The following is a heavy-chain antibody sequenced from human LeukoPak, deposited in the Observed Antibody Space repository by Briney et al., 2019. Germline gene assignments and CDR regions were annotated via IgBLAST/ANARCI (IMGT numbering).Heavy chain of an antibody. D-gene: IGHD5-24*01. CDR2: IYYIGRT. CDR3: ASLKGEMNTSRPYYPYYMDV. CDR1: GGSISTYY. J-gene: IGHJ6*03. Sequence: SETLSLTCTVYGGSISTYYWTWIRQSPGKGLEWIGYIYYIGRTKYNPSLTSRVTISVNTSKNQFSLNLTSVTAADTAVYYCASLKGEMNTSRPYYPYYMDVWGKGTTVTVSS. V-gene: IGHV4-59*12.